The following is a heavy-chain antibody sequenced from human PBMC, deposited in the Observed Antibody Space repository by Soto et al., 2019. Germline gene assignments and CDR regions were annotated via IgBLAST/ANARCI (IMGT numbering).Heavy chain of an antibody. CDR3: ARGPITMVRGVIIRPFDY. Sequence: PSETLSLTCAVYGGSFSGYYWSWIRQPPGKGLEWIGEINHSGSTNYNPSLKSRVTISVDTSKNQFSLKLSSVTAADTAVYYCARGPITMVRGVIIRPFDYWGQGTLVTVSS. CDR1: GGSFSGYY. D-gene: IGHD3-10*01. CDR2: INHSGST. V-gene: IGHV4-34*01. J-gene: IGHJ4*02.